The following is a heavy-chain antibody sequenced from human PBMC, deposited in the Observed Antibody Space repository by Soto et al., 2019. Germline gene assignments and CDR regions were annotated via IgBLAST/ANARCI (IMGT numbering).Heavy chain of an antibody. D-gene: IGHD3-22*01. CDR1: GYTFSNYP. Sequence: ASVKVSCKASGYTFSNYPMHWVRQAPGQRLEWMGWINTGNGDTKYSQKFQGRVTITRDTSAITAYVELSSLRSEDTAVYYCVRDWTHHDSNGPGEYWGQGTLVSVSS. CDR3: VRDWTHHDSNGPGEY. V-gene: IGHV1-3*04. CDR2: INTGNGDT. J-gene: IGHJ4*02.